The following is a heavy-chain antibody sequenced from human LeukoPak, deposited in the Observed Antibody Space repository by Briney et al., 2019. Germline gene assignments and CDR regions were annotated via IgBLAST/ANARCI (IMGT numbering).Heavy chain of an antibody. CDR3: ARGFGKTRTYYYDSSGSPYFDY. J-gene: IGHJ4*02. V-gene: IGHV4-59*08. D-gene: IGHD3-22*01. CDR1: GGSISSYY. CDR2: IYYSGSP. Sequence: PSETLSLTCTVSGGSISSYYWSWIRQPPGKGLEWIGYIYYSGSPNYNPSLKSRVTISLDTSNNQFSLKLSSVTAADTAVYYCARGFGKTRTYYYDSSGSPYFDYWGQGTLVTVSS.